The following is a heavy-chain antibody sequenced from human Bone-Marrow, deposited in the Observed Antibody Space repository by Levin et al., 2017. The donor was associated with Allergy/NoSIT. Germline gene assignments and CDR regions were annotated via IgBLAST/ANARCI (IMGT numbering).Heavy chain of an antibody. CDR3: TRESGVTRPTGLFDWLDP. D-gene: IGHD3-10*01. CDR1: GFKFDDYD. Sequence: PGGSLRLSCAASGFKFDDYDMSWVRQAPGKGLEWISGINWNGDTTDYAASVKGRFTISRDNTKNSLYLEMSSLRAEDTALYHCTRESGVTRPTGLFDWLDPWGQGTLVTVSS. J-gene: IGHJ5*02. CDR2: INWNGDTT. V-gene: IGHV3-20*01.